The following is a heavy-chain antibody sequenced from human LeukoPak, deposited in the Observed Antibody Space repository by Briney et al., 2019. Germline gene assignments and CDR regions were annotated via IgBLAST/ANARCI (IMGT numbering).Heavy chain of an antibody. V-gene: IGHV3-23*01. CDR3: AKDVCTSPRCLLYFDS. D-gene: IGHD2-8*01. Sequence: PGGSLRLSCTTSRFAFSNYAMNGVRQAPGKGPEWVSGISGFNTYYADSVKGRFTIFRDNSKNVLYLQMDRLRAEDTAVYSCAKDVCTSPRCLLYFDSWGQGTLVTVSS. CDR1: RFAFSNYA. CDR2: ISGFNT. J-gene: IGHJ4*02.